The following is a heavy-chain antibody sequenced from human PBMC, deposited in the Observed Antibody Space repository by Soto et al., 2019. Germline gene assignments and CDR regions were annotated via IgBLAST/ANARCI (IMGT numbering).Heavy chain of an antibody. CDR2: INHSGST. CDR1: GGSFSGYY. J-gene: IGHJ4*02. CDR3: ACDRGGYFAY. V-gene: IGHV4-34*01. Sequence: SETLSLTCAVYGGSFSGYYWSWIRQPPGKGLEWIGEINHSGSTNYNPSLKSRVTISVDTSKNQFSLKLSSVTAADTAVYYCACDRGGYFAYCARRTLVPVSS. D-gene: IGHD3-16*01.